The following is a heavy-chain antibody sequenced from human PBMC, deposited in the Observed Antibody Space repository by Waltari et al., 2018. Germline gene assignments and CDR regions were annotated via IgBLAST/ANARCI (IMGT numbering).Heavy chain of an antibody. CDR1: GFTFSSYA. CDR3: ARDREQQLVWDV. V-gene: IGHV3-30-3*01. D-gene: IGHD6-13*01. Sequence: QVQLVESGGGVVQPGRSLRLSCAASGFTFSSYAMHWVRQAPGKGLEWVAVISYDGSNKYYADAVKGRFTISRDNSKNTLYLQMNSLRAEDTAVYYCARDREQQLVWDVWGKGTTVTISS. CDR2: ISYDGSNK. J-gene: IGHJ6*04.